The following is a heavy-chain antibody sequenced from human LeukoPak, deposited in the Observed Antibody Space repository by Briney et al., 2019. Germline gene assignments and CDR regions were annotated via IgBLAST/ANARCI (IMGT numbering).Heavy chain of an antibody. V-gene: IGHV3-15*01. CDR3: TTIRYGDYPGS. CDR2: IKSNPDGGTT. CDR1: GFTFSTTW. D-gene: IGHD4-17*01. Sequence: GGSLRLSCAASGFTFSTTWMSWVRHAPGKGLEWIGCIKSNPDGGTTESAAPVKGRFTISRDDSKNTLYLQMNSLKPEDTGVYYCTTIRYGDYPGSWGQGTLVTISS. J-gene: IGHJ5*02.